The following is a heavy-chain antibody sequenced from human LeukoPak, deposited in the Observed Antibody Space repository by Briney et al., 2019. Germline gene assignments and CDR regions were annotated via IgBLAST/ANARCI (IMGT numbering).Heavy chain of an antibody. V-gene: IGHV3-7*03. CDR1: RFTFTNYW. Sequence: GGSLRLSCAASRFTFTNYWMSWVRQAPGKGLELVANIKQDRSEKYYVDSVKGRFTISRDNAKNSLYLQMNSLRAEDTAVYYCAKDRHAPGRYCSSAICFPFDTWGQGTLVTVSS. J-gene: IGHJ5*02. CDR3: AKDRHAPGRYCSSAICFPFDT. CDR2: IKQDRSEK. D-gene: IGHD2-2*01.